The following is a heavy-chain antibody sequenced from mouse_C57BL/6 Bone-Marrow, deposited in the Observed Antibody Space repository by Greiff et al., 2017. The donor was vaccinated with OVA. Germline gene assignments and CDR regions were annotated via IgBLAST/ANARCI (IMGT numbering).Heavy chain of an antibody. CDR3: ARTGGPYFDY. Sequence: QVQLQQPGAELVRPGTSVKLSCKASGYTFTSYWMHWVKQRPGQGLEWIGVIDPSDSYTNYNQKFKGKATLTVDTSSSTAYMQLSSLTSEDSAVYDCARTGGPYFDYWGQGTTLTVSS. V-gene: IGHV1-59*01. D-gene: IGHD3-1*01. J-gene: IGHJ2*01. CDR1: GYTFTSYW. CDR2: IDPSDSYT.